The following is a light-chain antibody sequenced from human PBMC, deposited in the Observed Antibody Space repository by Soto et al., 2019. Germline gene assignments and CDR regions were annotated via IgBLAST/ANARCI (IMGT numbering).Light chain of an antibody. V-gene: IGKV3-15*01. Sequence: EIVRTQSPATLSVSPGERATLSCRARQSISSELAWYQQKPGQPPRLLIYGASTRATGVPARFTGSGSGSDFTLTISGLQSEDFAVYYCQQGHNWPLTFGQGTRLEI. CDR1: QSISSE. CDR2: GAS. J-gene: IGKJ2*01. CDR3: QQGHNWPLT.